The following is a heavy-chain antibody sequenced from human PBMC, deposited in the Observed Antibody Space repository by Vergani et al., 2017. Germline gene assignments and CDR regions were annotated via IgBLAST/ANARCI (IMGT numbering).Heavy chain of an antibody. CDR3: ARTDLGSSGHIPGVFDY. V-gene: IGHV2-70*15. CDR1: GFSLSTSGMC. CDR2: IDWDDDK. Sequence: QVTLRESGPALVKPTQTLTLTCTFSGFSLSTSGMCVSWIRQPPGKALEWLARIDWDDDKYYSTSLKTRLTISKDTSKNQVVLTMTNMDPVDTATYYCARTDLGSSGHIPGVFDYWGQGTLVTVSS. J-gene: IGHJ4*02. D-gene: IGHD3-22*01.